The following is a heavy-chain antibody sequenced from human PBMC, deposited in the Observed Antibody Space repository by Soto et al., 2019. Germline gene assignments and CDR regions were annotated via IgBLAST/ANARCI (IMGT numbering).Heavy chain of an antibody. CDR3: ARDQSSSSFDGMDV. CDR1: GFTFSSYG. D-gene: IGHD6-6*01. Sequence: QVQLVESGGGVVQPGRSLRLSCAASGFTFSSYGMHWVRQAPGKGLEWVAVIWYDGSNKYYADSVKGRFTISRDNSKNTLYLQMNSLRAEDTAVYYCARDQSSSSFDGMDVWGQGTTVTVSS. V-gene: IGHV3-33*01. J-gene: IGHJ6*02. CDR2: IWYDGSNK.